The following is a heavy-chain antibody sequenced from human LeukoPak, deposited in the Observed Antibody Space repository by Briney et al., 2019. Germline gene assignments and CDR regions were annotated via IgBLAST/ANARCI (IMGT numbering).Heavy chain of an antibody. J-gene: IGHJ4*02. CDR2: IYYSGST. D-gene: IGHD3-22*01. CDR1: GGSISSGDYY. Sequence: SETLSLTCTVSGGSISSGDYYWSWIRQPPGKGLEWIGYIYYSGSTYYNPSLKSRVTISVDTSKNQSSLKLSSVTAADTAVYYCAKGTDYYDSSGYYSPGEVDYWGQGTLVTVSS. CDR3: AKGTDYYDSSGYYSPGEVDY. V-gene: IGHV4-30-4*01.